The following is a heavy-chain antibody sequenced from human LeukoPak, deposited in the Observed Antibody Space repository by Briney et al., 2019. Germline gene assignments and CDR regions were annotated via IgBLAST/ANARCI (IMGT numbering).Heavy chain of an antibody. J-gene: IGHJ4*02. CDR3: ARDEPELEGDY. V-gene: IGHV3-21*01. CDR1: GFTFSSYS. D-gene: IGHD1-1*01. CDR2: ISSSSSYI. Sequence: GGSLRLSCAASGFTFSSYSMNWVRQAPGKGLEWVSSISSSSSYIYYADSVKGRFTISRDNAKNSLYLQMNSLRAEDTAVYYCARDEPELEGDYWGQGTLVTVSS.